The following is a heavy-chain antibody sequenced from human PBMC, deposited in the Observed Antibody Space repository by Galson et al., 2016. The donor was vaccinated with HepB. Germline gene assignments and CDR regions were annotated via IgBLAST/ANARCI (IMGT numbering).Heavy chain of an antibody. CDR2: ITSNSAYI. D-gene: IGHD3-10*01. Sequence: SLRLSCAVSGLAFSSYSMSWVRQTPGRGLEWVASITSNSAYIDYMDSVKGRFTVSRDNSKNSLPLQMHSLTADDTGVYYCARDRKVREIGGTPGTHYFDYWGRGTLVSVSS. CDR1: GLAFSSYS. V-gene: IGHV3-21*01. J-gene: IGHJ4*02. CDR3: ARDRKVREIGGTPGTHYFDY.